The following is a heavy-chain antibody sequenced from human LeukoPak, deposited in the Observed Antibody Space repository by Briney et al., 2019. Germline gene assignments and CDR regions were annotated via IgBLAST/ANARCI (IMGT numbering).Heavy chain of an antibody. J-gene: IGHJ4*02. V-gene: IGHV3-43*02. Sequence: GGSLRLSCVASGLPIADFAMHWVRQAPGKGLEWVSLISGGGVSTFYADSVKGRFSISRDNSKNSLSLEMNSLRTEDTAMYYCARESGKFDYWGQGTLVAVSS. CDR3: ARESGKFDY. CDR2: ISGGGVST. CDR1: GLPIADFA.